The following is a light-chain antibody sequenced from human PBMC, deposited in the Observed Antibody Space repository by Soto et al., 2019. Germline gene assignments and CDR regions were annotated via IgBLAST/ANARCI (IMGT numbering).Light chain of an antibody. CDR2: LGS. CDR1: QSLLHSNGYNY. Sequence: DIVMTQSPLSLPVTPGEPASISCRSSQSLLHSNGYNYLDWYLQKPGQSPQLLIYLGSNRASGVPDRFSGSGSGTDFTLKNSRVEAEDVGVYYCMQPLQSWTFGQGTKVDIK. J-gene: IGKJ1*01. V-gene: IGKV2-28*01. CDR3: MQPLQSWT.